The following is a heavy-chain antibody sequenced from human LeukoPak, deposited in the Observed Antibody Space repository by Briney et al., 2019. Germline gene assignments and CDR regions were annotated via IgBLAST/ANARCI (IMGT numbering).Heavy chain of an antibody. CDR2: IYYSGST. Sequence: SETLSLTCTVSGGSISSSGYYWGWIRQPPGKGLEWIGSIYYSGSTYYNPSLKSRVTISVNTSKNQFSLELISVTAADTAVYYCASVRRGFGESSKYYAYYYMGVWGKGTTVTISS. CDR3: ASVRRGFGESSKYYAYYYMGV. V-gene: IGHV4-39*01. D-gene: IGHD3-10*01. J-gene: IGHJ6*03. CDR1: GGSISSSGYY.